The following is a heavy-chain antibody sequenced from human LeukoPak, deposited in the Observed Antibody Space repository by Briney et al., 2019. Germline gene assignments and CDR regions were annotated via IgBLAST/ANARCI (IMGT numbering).Heavy chain of an antibody. CDR2: INSKNGGT. J-gene: IGHJ6*03. CDR3: ARDPSNRYYTDV. V-gene: IGHV1-2*02. CDR1: GYTFTTYY. D-gene: IGHD1-14*01. Sequence: GASVKVSCKPSGYTFTTYYLHWVRQAPGQGLEWMGWINSKNGGTNYAQKFQGRFTMTRDTSINTAYMELSGLTSDDTAVYYCARDPSNRYYTDVWGIGTTVTVSS.